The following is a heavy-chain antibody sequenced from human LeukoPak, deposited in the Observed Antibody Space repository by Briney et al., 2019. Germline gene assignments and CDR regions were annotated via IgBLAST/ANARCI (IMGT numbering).Heavy chain of an antibody. V-gene: IGHV4-30-4*01. CDR1: GGSISSGDYY. J-gene: IGHJ6*02. CDR2: IYYSGST. D-gene: IGHD3-16*01. CDR3: ARDLWGDGMDV. Sequence: PSQTLSLTCTVSGGSISSGDYYWSWIRQPSGKGLEWIGYIYYSGSTYYNPSLKSRVTISVDTSKNQFSLKLSSVTAADTAVYYCARDLWGDGMDVWGQGTTVTVSS.